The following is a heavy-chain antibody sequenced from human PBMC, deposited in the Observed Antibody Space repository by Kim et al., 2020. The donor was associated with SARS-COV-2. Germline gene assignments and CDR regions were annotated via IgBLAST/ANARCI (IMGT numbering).Heavy chain of an antibody. J-gene: IGHJ4*02. Sequence: SVKVSCKASGYTFTDFPIYWMRQAPGQRLEWVGWINTGNGNTWYSQQFQARVTITRDTSANTAYMEMRSLGSEDSTLYYCARERPSGYFDYWGQGTLVTVSS. CDR1: GYTFTDFP. D-gene: IGHD1-26*01. CDR3: ARERPSGYFDY. V-gene: IGHV1-3*04. CDR2: INTGNGNT.